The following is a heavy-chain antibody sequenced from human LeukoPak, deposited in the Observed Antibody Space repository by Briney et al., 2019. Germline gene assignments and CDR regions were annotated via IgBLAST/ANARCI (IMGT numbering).Heavy chain of an antibody. CDR2: IGAAGSTI. CDR3: ARDSSTYAGPPDY. J-gene: IGHJ4*02. Sequence: GGSLRLSCAASGFTFSSYAMHWVRQAPGKGLEWVSYIGAAGSTIYYADSVKGRFTISRDNAKNSLFLQTNSLRAEDTAVYYCARDSSTYAGPPDYWGQGTLVTVSS. D-gene: IGHD2-2*01. CDR1: GFTFSSYA. V-gene: IGHV3-48*01.